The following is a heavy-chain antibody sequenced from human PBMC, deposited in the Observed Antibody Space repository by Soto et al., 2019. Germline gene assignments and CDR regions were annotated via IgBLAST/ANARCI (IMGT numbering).Heavy chain of an antibody. CDR3: ARGWGYFDSSVFPSLYAMDV. Sequence: EVQLVGSGGGLVQPGGSLRLSCAASGFTFSTYWMSWVRQAPGKGLEWVANIKEDGSEKYYVDSVEGRFTISRDNAKNSLYLKMTSLRAEDTALYYCARGWGYFDSSVFPSLYAMDVWGKGTTVPVSS. J-gene: IGHJ6*04. CDR2: IKEDGSEK. D-gene: IGHD3-22*01. CDR1: GFTFSTYW. V-gene: IGHV3-7*01.